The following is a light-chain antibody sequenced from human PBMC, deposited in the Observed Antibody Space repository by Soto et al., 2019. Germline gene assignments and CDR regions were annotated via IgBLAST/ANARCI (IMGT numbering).Light chain of an antibody. Sequence: AILMTQSPSSLSASPGYRVTITCRASQGISSYLAWYQQKPGKAPKLLIYAASTLQSGVPSRFSGSGSGTDFTLTISCLQSEDFATYYCQQYYSYPWTFGQGTKVDIK. J-gene: IGKJ1*01. V-gene: IGKV1-8*01. CDR1: QGISSY. CDR2: AAS. CDR3: QQYYSYPWT.